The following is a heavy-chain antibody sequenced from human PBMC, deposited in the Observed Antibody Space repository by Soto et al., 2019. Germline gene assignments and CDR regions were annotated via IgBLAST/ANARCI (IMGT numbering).Heavy chain of an antibody. D-gene: IGHD3-3*01. Sequence: EVQLVESGGGLVQPGGSLRLSCAASGFTFSSYNMNWVRQAPGKGLEWISYISSSSGAMIYADSVKGRFTISRDNAKSSLYLQMNSLRAEDTAVYYYAREDFGVANYYYYMDVWGKGTTVTGSS. CDR1: GFTFSSYN. CDR3: AREDFGVANYYYYMDV. V-gene: IGHV3-48*01. CDR2: ISSSSGAM. J-gene: IGHJ6*03.